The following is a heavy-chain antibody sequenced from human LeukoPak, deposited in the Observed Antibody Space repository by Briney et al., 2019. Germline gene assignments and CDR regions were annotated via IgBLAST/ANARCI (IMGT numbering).Heavy chain of an antibody. D-gene: IGHD3-22*01. J-gene: IGHJ4*02. CDR2: ISGSGDNT. CDR1: GFTFSSYA. V-gene: IGHV3-23*01. Sequence: GGSLRLSCAASGFTFSSYAMHWVRQAPGKGLEWVSGISGSGDNTYYADSVKGRFTISRDNSKNTLYVQVNSLGTEDTAAYYCAKGSYYDSSGTFYFDYWGQGTLVTVSS. CDR3: AKGSYYDSSGTFYFDY.